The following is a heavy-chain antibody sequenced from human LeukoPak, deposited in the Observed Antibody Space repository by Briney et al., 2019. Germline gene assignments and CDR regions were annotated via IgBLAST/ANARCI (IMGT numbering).Heavy chain of an antibody. Sequence: GGSLRLSCAASGFTFSSYAMSWVRQAPGKGLEWVSSISSSSSYIYYADSVKGRFTISRDNAKNSLYLQMSSLRAEDTAVYYCARRKSTGADDYWGQGTLVTVSS. CDR2: ISSSSSYI. CDR1: GFTFSSYA. D-gene: IGHD1-26*01. V-gene: IGHV3-21*01. J-gene: IGHJ4*02. CDR3: ARRKSTGADDY.